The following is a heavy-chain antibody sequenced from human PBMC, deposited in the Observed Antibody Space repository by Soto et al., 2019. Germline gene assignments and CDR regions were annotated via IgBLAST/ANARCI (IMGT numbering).Heavy chain of an antibody. CDR1: GYTFTSYG. V-gene: IGHV1-18*01. D-gene: IGHD2-2*01. Sequence: ASVKVSCKASGYTFTSYGISWVRQSPGQGLEWMGWISAYNGNTNYAQKLQGRVTMTTDTSTNTAYMELRSLRSDDTAVYYCARDRYCSSTSCYAQPEYWGQGTLVTVS. CDR2: ISAYNGNT. J-gene: IGHJ4*02. CDR3: ARDRYCSSTSCYAQPEY.